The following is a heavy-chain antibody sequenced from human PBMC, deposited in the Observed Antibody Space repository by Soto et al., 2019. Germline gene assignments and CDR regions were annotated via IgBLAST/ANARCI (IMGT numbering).Heavy chain of an antibody. Sequence: PSETLSLTCTVSGGSISSGGYYWSWIRQHPGKGLEWIGYIYYSGSTYYNPSLKSRVTISVDTSKNQFSLKLSSVTAADTAVYYCARGPSGSYYYYFDYWGQGTLVTVSS. J-gene: IGHJ4*02. CDR1: GGSISSGGYY. V-gene: IGHV4-31*03. CDR2: IYYSGST. CDR3: ARGPSGSYYYYFDY. D-gene: IGHD1-26*01.